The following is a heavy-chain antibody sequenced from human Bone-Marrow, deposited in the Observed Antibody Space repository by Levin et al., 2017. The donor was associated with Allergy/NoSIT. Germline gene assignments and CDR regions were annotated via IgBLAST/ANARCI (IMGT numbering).Heavy chain of an antibody. CDR2: ISSSSSYI. Sequence: GGSLRLSCAASGFTFSSYSMNWVRQAPGKGLEWVSSISSSSSYIYYADSVKGRFTISRDNAKNSLYLQMNSLRAEDTAVYYCARGGGSSWLLNWFDPWGQGTLVTVSS. CDR3: ARGGGSSWLLNWFDP. CDR1: GFTFSSYS. J-gene: IGHJ5*02. D-gene: IGHD6-13*01. V-gene: IGHV3-21*01.